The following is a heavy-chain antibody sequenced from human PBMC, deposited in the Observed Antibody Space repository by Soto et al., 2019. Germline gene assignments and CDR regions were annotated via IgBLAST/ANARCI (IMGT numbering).Heavy chain of an antibody. CDR1: GYTFTSYG. D-gene: IGHD5-12*01. J-gene: IGHJ6*02. V-gene: IGHV1-18*01. CDR2: IGAYNGNT. Sequence: GASVKVSCKASGYTFTSYGISWVRQAPGQGLEWMGWIGAYNGNTNYAQKLQGRVTMTTDTSTSTAYMELRSLRSDDTAVYYCARDLIGGSIVATIISYYYYGIDVWGQGTTVTVSS. CDR3: ARDLIGGSIVATIISYYYYGIDV.